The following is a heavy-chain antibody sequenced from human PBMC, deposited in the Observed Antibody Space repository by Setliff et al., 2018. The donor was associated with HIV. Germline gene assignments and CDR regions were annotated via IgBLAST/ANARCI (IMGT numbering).Heavy chain of an antibody. J-gene: IGHJ6*03. CDR1: GYTFTGYY. CDR2: INPSGDSM. Sequence: ASVKVSCKASGYTFTGYYMHWVRQAPGQGLEWMGIINPSGDSMSHAQKFQGRLTMTRDTSTNTVYMELSSLRSEDTAVYYCARNPRIAVAGTDYYYYMDVWGKGTTVTVSS. V-gene: IGHV1-46*01. D-gene: IGHD6-19*01. CDR3: ARNPRIAVAGTDYYYYMDV.